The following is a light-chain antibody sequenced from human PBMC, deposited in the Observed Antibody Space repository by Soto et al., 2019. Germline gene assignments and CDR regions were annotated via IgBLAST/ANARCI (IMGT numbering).Light chain of an antibody. CDR2: EGT. CDR3: CSYAGSSTFVV. V-gene: IGLV2-23*03. J-gene: IGLJ2*01. CDR1: NNDVGSYNL. Sequence: QSVLTQPASVSGSPGQSITISCTGTNNDVGSYNLVSWYQQYPGKAPKLILYEGTKRPSGVSNRFSGSKSGNTASLTISGLQAEDEADYSCCSYAGSSTFVVFGGGTKVTVL.